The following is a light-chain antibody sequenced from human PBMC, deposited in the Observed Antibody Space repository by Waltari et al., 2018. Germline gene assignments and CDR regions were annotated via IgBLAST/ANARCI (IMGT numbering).Light chain of an antibody. J-gene: IGLJ2*01. V-gene: IGLV1-47*01. CDR1: SSNIGSNY. CDR3: AAWDDTLSGVV. CDR2: RNN. Sequence: QSVLTQPPSGSGTPGQRVTISCSGSSSNIGSNYLYWYQQLPGTAPRLLIYRNNQRPAGVPDRFSGSKSGTSASLAISGLRSDDEADYYCAAWDDTLSGVVFGGGTKLTV.